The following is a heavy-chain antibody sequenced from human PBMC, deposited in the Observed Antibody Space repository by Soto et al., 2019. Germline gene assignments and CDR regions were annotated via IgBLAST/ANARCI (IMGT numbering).Heavy chain of an antibody. CDR3: ASQRVSAEMTYDFWSGPFDP. Sequence: QVQLVQSGAEVKKPGSSVKVSCKASGGTFSSYAISWVRQAPGQGLEWMGGIIPIFGTANYAQKFQGRVTITADESTSTAYMELSSLRSEDTAVYYCASQRVSAEMTYDFWSGPFDPWGQGTLVTVSS. V-gene: IGHV1-69*12. J-gene: IGHJ5*02. CDR2: IIPIFGTA. CDR1: GGTFSSYA. D-gene: IGHD3-3*01.